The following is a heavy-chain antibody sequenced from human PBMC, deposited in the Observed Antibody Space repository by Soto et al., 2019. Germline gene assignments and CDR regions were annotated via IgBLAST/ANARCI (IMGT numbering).Heavy chain of an antibody. V-gene: IGHV4-31*03. J-gene: IGHJ5*02. D-gene: IGHD3-22*01. Sequence: QVQLQESGPGLVKPSQTLSLTCTVSGGSISSGGYYWSWIRQHPGKGLEWIGYIYYSGSTYYNPYLKSRVTISVDTSKNQFSLKLSSVTAADTAVYYCARDMGFTMTRWFDPWGQGTLVTVSS. CDR1: GGSISSGGYY. CDR2: IYYSGST. CDR3: ARDMGFTMTRWFDP.